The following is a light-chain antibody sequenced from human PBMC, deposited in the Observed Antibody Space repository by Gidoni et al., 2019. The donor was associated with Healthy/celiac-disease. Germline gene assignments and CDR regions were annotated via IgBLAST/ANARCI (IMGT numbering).Light chain of an antibody. CDR2: DAS. CDR3: KQRSKWPRLT. J-gene: IGKJ4*01. CDR1: QSVSSY. Sequence: EIVFTQSPATLSLSPGDRATLSCRASQSVSSYLAWYQQKPGQAPRLLIYDASNRATGIPDRFSGSGSGTDFTLTISSLEPEDVAVYYCKQRSKWPRLTFGGGTKVEIK. V-gene: IGKV3-11*01.